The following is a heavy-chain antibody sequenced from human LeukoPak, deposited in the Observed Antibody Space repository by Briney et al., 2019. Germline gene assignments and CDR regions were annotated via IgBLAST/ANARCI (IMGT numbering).Heavy chain of an antibody. V-gene: IGHV1-18*01. Sequence: GASVKVSCKASGYTFTSYGISWVRQAPGQGLEWMGWISAYNGNTNYAQKLQGRVTMTTDTSTSTAYMELRSLRSDDTAVYYCARAPPTMVRGVTPDYWGQGTLATVSS. CDR2: ISAYNGNT. D-gene: IGHD3-10*01. CDR1: GYTFTSYG. CDR3: ARAPPTMVRGVTPDY. J-gene: IGHJ4*02.